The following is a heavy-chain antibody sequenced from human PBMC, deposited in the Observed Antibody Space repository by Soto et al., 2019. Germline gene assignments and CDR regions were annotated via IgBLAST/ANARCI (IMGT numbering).Heavy chain of an antibody. Sequence: GSLRLSCAASGFTFSSYAMHWVRQAPGKGLEWVAVISYDGSNKYCADSVKGRFTISRDNSKNTLYLQMNSLRAEDTAVYYCARDLSSGDYYDSSGYYYAPDYWGQGTLVTVSS. V-gene: IGHV3-30-3*01. CDR1: GFTFSSYA. CDR2: ISYDGSNK. CDR3: ARDLSSGDYYDSSGYYYAPDY. J-gene: IGHJ4*02. D-gene: IGHD3-22*01.